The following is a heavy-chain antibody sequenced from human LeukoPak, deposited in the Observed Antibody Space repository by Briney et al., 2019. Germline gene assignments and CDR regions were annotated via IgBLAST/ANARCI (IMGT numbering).Heavy chain of an antibody. CDR2: SNADESTT. J-gene: IGHJ6*02. CDR1: GFTFSRHW. D-gene: IGHD3-10*01. Sequence: GGSLRLSCAASGFTFSRHWMHWVRQAPGKGLVWVSRSNADESTTGYADSVKGRFTISRDNAKNTLYLQMNSLRAEDTAVYYCARLSGYLYYYYYGMDVWGQGTTVTVSS. CDR3: ARLSGYLYYYYYGMDV. V-gene: IGHV3-74*01.